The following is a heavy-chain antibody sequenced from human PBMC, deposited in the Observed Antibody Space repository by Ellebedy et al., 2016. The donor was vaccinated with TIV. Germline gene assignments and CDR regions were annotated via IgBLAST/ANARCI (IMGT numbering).Heavy chain of an antibody. CDR1: GYTFTSYY. V-gene: IGHV1-46*01. Sequence: ASVKVSCKASGYTFTSYYMHWVRQAPGQGLEWMGIINPSGGSTSYAQKFQGRVTMTRDTSTSTVYMELNSLRAEDTAVYYCAKDRQRCPFDYWGQGTLVTVSS. D-gene: IGHD4-17*01. CDR3: AKDRQRCPFDY. CDR2: INPSGGST. J-gene: IGHJ4*02.